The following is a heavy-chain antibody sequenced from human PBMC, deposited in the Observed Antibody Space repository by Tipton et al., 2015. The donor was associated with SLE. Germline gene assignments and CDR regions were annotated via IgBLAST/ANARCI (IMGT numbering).Heavy chain of an antibody. J-gene: IGHJ4*02. CDR3: ASSCGGDCYSHFDY. V-gene: IGHV4-59*08. Sequence: TLSLTCTVSGGSISSYYWSWIRQPPGKGLEWIGYIYYSGSTNYNPSLKGRGTISVDTSKNQLSLKLSSVTAAGTAVYYCASSCGGDCYSHFDYWGQGTLVRVSS. D-gene: IGHD2-21*01. CDR2: IYYSGST. CDR1: GGSISSYY.